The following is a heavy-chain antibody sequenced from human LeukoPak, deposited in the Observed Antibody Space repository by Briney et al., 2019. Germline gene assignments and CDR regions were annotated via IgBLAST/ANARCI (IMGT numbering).Heavy chain of an antibody. CDR2: IYSGGST. CDR1: GFTFSDHY. V-gene: IGHV3-53*01. CDR3: ARGGSYLSAFDI. D-gene: IGHD1-26*01. Sequence: GGSLRLSCAASGFTFSDHYMSWVRQAPGKGLEWVSIIYSGGSTFYADSVKGRFTISRDNSKNTLYLQMNSLRAEDTAVYYCARGGSYLSAFDIWGQGTMVTVSS. J-gene: IGHJ3*02.